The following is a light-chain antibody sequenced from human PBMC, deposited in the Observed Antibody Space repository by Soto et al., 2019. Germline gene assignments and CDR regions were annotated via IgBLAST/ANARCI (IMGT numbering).Light chain of an antibody. Sequence: IVVTGSRASLSISQGGRATVACRASQSVSSNLAWYQQKPGQAPRLLIYGASSRATGIPDRFSGSGSGTDFTLTISRLEPDDFATYYCQQYSTYPITFGQGTRLEL. CDR1: QSVSSN. J-gene: IGKJ5*01. CDR2: GAS. V-gene: IGKV3D-15*01. CDR3: QQYSTYPIT.